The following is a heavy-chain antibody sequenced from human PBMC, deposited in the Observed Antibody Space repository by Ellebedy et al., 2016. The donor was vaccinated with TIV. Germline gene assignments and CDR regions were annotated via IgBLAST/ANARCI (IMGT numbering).Heavy chain of an antibody. V-gene: IGHV3-23*01. CDR2: MSATGDYT. CDR3: AKGRYASAWTSLDY. D-gene: IGHD3-16*01. Sequence: GGSLRLXCAASGFTFTNSGMSWVRQAPGKGLEWVSVMSATGDYTFYADSVKGRFTMSRDNSKNTLHLQINNVRVEDTAVYYCAKGRYASAWTSLDYWGQGTLVTVS. J-gene: IGHJ4*02. CDR1: GFTFTNSG.